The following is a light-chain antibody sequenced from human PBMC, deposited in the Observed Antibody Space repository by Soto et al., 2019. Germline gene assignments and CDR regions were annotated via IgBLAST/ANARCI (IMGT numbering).Light chain of an antibody. CDR2: TNN. Sequence: QSVLTQPPSVYGTPGQRVTISCSGSSSNIGSHLVNWYQQVPGTAPRLLIYTNNQRPSGVPDRFSDSKSGTSASLAISGLQSEDEADYYCAAWDGSLQSWVFGGGTKLTVL. CDR3: AAWDGSLQSWV. V-gene: IGLV1-44*01. CDR1: SSNIGSHL. J-gene: IGLJ3*02.